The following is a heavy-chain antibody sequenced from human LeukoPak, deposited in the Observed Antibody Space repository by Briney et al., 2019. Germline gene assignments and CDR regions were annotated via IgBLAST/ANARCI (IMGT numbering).Heavy chain of an antibody. CDR1: GSTFDDYG. J-gene: IGHJ1*01. CDR2: INWNGGST. Sequence: GGSLRLSCAASGSTFDDYGMSWVRQAPGKGLEWVSGINWNGGSTGYADSVKGRFTISRDNAKNSLYLQMNSLRAEDTALYYCAREGGSGSYLEYFQHWGQGTLVTVSS. V-gene: IGHV3-20*04. D-gene: IGHD3-10*01. CDR3: AREGGSGSYLEYFQH.